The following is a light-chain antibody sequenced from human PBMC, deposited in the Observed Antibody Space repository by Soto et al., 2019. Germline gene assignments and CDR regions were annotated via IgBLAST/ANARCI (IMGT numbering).Light chain of an antibody. CDR1: SSDVGGYNY. CDR3: NSYTTSNTRQIV. CDR2: DVS. J-gene: IGLJ1*01. Sequence: QSALTQPASVSGSPGQSITISCTGTSSDVGGYNYVSWYQQHPSKAPKFMIYDVSNRPSGVSTRFSGSKSGNTASLTISGLQAEDEADYYCNSYTTSNTRQIVFGTGTKVTVL. V-gene: IGLV2-14*01.